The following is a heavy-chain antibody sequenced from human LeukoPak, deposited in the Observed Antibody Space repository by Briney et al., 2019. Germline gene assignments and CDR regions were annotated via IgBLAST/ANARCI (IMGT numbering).Heavy chain of an antibody. V-gene: IGHV4-34*01. J-gene: IGHJ4*02. CDR1: GGSFSGYY. CDR2: INHSGST. CDR3: ARGIDY. Sequence: SETLSLTCAVYGGSFSGYYWSWIRQPLGKGLEWIGEINHSGSTNYNPSLKSRVTISVDTSKNQFSLKLSSVTAADTAVYYCARGIDYWGQGTLVTVSS.